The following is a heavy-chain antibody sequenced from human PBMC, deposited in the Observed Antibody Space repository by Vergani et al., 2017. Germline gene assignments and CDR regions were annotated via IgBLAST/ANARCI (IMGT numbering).Heavy chain of an antibody. J-gene: IGHJ5*02. Sequence: QLQLQESGSGLVKPSQTLSLTCAVSGGSISSGGYYWSWIRQHPGKGLEWIGYIYYSGSTYYNPSLKSRVTISVDTSKNQFSLKLSSVTAADTAVYYCARDRPFWWFDPWGQGTLVTVSS. D-gene: IGHD6-6*01. CDR1: GGSISSGGYY. V-gene: IGHV4-31*11. CDR3: ARDRPFWWFDP. CDR2: IYYSGST.